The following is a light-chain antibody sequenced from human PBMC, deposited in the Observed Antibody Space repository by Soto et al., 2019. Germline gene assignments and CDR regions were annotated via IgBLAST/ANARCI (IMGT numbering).Light chain of an antibody. J-gene: IGLJ1*01. CDR3: SSYTSSSTPYV. V-gene: IGLV2-14*01. Sequence: QSALTQPASVSGSPGQSIAIYCTGTSNDVGGYNYVSWYQQHPVKAPQLIIYDVTNRPSGVSDRFSGSKSGNTASLTISGLQAEDEADYYCSSYTSSSTPYVFGTGTKVTVL. CDR1: SNDVGGYNY. CDR2: DVT.